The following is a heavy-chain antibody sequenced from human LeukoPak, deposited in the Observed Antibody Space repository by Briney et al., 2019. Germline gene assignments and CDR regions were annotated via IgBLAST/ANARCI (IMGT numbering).Heavy chain of an antibody. Sequence: PGGSLRLSCAASGFTFSTFGMHWVRQAPGGGLEWVAFVRYDGTNKYYADSVKGRFTISRDDSKNTLYLQMNSLRAEDTATYYCAKGYYFDILSGYSSLDSWGQGTLVTVSS. V-gene: IGHV3-30*02. CDR1: GFTFSTFG. J-gene: IGHJ4*02. CDR3: AKGYYFDILSGYSSLDS. CDR2: VRYDGTNK. D-gene: IGHD3-9*01.